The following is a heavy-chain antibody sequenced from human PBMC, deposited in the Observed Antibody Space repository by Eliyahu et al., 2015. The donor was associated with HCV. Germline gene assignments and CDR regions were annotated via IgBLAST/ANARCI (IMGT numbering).Heavy chain of an antibody. J-gene: IGHJ4*02. Sequence: QVQLVQSGAEVKRPGSSVKVSCKTSGGTFSRHTISWVRQAPGQGLEWMGGIIAMFGTAKSAQKFQGRVTITADESTNTAYMELSSLRSEDTAMYYCAREGGDYCSSGNCFFLYWGQGTLVTVSS. CDR1: GGTFSRHT. CDR3: AREGGDYCSSGNCFFLY. D-gene: IGHD3-22*01. CDR2: IIAMFGTA. V-gene: IGHV1-69*01.